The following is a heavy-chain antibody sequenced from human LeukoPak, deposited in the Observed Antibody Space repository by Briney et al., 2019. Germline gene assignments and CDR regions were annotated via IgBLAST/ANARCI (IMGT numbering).Heavy chain of an antibody. J-gene: IGHJ5*02. V-gene: IGHV1-46*01. CDR1: GYTFTSYY. CDR3: ARGDLGAAGRSNWFDP. Sequence: AASVKVSCKASGYTFTSYYMHWVRQAPGQGLEWMGIINPSGGSTSYAQKFQGRVNMTRDMSTSTVYMELRSLRSEDTAVYYCARGDLGAAGRSNWFDPWGQGTLVTVSS. D-gene: IGHD6-13*01. CDR2: INPSGGST.